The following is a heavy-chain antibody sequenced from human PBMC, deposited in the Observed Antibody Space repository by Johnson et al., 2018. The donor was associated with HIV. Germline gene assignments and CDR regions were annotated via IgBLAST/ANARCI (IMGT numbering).Heavy chain of an antibody. CDR1: GFTFSNAW. V-gene: IGHV3-30-3*01. D-gene: IGHD3-10*01. CDR2: ISYDGSNK. J-gene: IGHJ3*02. CDR3: ARGRDSGVAFDI. Sequence: QVQLVESGGGVVQPGRSLRLSCAASGFTFSNAWMSWVRQAPGKGLEWVAVISYDGSNKYYADFVKGRFTISRDNSKNTLFLQMNSLRAEDTAVYYCARGRDSGVAFDIWGQGTMVTVSS.